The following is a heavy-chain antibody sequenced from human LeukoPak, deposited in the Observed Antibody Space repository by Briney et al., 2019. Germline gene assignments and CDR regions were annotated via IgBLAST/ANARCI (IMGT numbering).Heavy chain of an antibody. J-gene: IGHJ3*02. CDR2: IYYSGST. CDR3: ARVGRVYFYDNSRFAHAFDI. V-gene: IGHV4-39*07. D-gene: IGHD3-22*01. Sequence: SETLSLTCTVSGGSISSSSYYWAWIRQPPGKGLEWIGNIYYSGSTYPNPALKSRVTISVDTSTNQFSLKLSSVTAADTALYYCARVGRVYFYDNSRFAHAFDIWGQGTKVTVSS. CDR1: GGSISSSSYY.